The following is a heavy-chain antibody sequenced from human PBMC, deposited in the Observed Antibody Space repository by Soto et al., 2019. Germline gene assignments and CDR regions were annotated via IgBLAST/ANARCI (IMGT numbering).Heavy chain of an antibody. CDR2: ISYDGSNK. CDR3: AKGGGTGSRFDT. J-gene: IGHJ5*02. CDR1: GFTFSSYG. V-gene: IGHV3-30*18. Sequence: VQLVESGGGVVQPGRSLRLSCAASGFTFSSYGMHWVRQAPGKGLEWVAVISYDGSNKYYADSVKGRFTISRDNSKNTRYLQMNSLRAEDTAVYYCAKGGGTGSRFDTCGQGTLVTVSS. D-gene: IGHD3-16*01.